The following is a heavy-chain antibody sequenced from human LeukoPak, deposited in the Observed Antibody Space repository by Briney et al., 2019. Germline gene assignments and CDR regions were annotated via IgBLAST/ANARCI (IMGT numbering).Heavy chain of an antibody. CDR1: GGTFSSYA. CDR3: ARDQSQDYGDPWWYFDL. Sequence: SVKVSCKASGGTFSSYAISWVRQAPGQGLEWTGGIIPIFGTANYAQKFQGRVTITADESTSTAYMELSSLRSEDTAVYYCARDQSQDYGDPWWYFDLWGRGTLVTVSS. V-gene: IGHV1-69*13. CDR2: IIPIFGTA. D-gene: IGHD4-17*01. J-gene: IGHJ2*01.